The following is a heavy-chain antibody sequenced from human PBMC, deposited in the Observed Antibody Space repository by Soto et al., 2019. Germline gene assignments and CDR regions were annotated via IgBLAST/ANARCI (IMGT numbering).Heavy chain of an antibody. V-gene: IGHV4-39*02. CDR3: AREDYDYIWGSYRPDAFDI. J-gene: IGHJ3*02. CDR2: IYYSGST. D-gene: IGHD3-16*02. CDR1: GGSISSSSYY. Sequence: SETLSLTCTVSGGSISSSSYYWGWIRQPPGKGLEWIGSIYYSGSTYYNPSLKSRVTISVDTSKNQFSLKLSSVTAADTAVYYCAREDYDYIWGSYRPDAFDIWGQGTMVTVSS.